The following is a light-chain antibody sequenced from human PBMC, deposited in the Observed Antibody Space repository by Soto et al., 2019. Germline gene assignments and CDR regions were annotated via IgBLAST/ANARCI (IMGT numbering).Light chain of an antibody. V-gene: IGLV1-44*01. CDR1: SSNVGRNT. CDR3: AAWDDSLNAVV. Sequence: QSVLTQPPSASGTPGQRVTISCSGSSSNVGRNTVNWYQQLPWTAPKLLIYSNNQRPSGVPDRFSGSKSGTSASLAISGLQSEDEADYYCAAWDDSLNAVVFGGGTQLTVL. J-gene: IGLJ2*01. CDR2: SNN.